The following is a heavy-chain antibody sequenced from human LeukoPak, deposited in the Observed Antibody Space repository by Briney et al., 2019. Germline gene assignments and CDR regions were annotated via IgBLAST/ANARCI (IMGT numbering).Heavy chain of an antibody. CDR1: GGSISSGDYY. Sequence: PSQTLSLTCTVSGGSISSGDYYWSWIRQPPGKGLEWIGYIYYSGSTYYNPSLKSRVTISVDTSKNQFSLKLSSVTAADTAVYYCARGWCCGGDWTFDYWGQGTLVTVSS. D-gene: IGHD2-21*02. CDR2: IYYSGST. CDR3: ARGWCCGGDWTFDY. V-gene: IGHV4-30-4*01. J-gene: IGHJ4*02.